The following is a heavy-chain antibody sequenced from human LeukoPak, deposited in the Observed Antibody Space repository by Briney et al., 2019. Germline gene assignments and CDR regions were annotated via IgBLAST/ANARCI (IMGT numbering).Heavy chain of an antibody. CDR2: IYADGNT. J-gene: IGHJ4*02. CDR1: GFIVNTNY. Sequence: GGSLRLSCAASGFIVNTNYMTWVRQAPGRGLEWVSFIYADGNTYYADSVKGRFTISRDISKNAVYLQMNSLRAEDTAVYYCARGSGHTIDYWGQGTLVTVSS. V-gene: IGHV3-53*01. D-gene: IGHD6-19*01. CDR3: ARGSGHTIDY.